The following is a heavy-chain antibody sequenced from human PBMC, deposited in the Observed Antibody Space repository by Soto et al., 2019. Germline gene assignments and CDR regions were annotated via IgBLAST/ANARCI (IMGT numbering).Heavy chain of an antibody. V-gene: IGHV1-18*01. Sequence: GASVKVSCKASGYTFTSYGISWVRQAPGQGLEWMGWISAYNGNTNYAQKLQGRVTMTTDTSTSTAYMELRSLRSDDTAVYYCARDLNGCGGSCYPYFDAFDIWGQGTMVT. CDR1: GYTFTSYG. J-gene: IGHJ3*02. CDR2: ISAYNGNT. CDR3: ARDLNGCGGSCYPYFDAFDI. D-gene: IGHD2-15*01.